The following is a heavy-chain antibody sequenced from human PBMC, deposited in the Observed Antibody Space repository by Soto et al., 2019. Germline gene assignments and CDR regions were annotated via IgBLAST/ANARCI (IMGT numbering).Heavy chain of an antibody. CDR3: ARDGGATTDDGFDI. CDR2: ISYDGSNK. Sequence: QVQLVESGGGMVQPGRSLRLSCAASGFTFSSYTMHWVRQAPGKGLEWVAVISYDGSNKYYADSVKGRFTISRDNSKNTLYLQMNSLRAEDTAVYYCARDGGATTDDGFDIWGQGTMVTVSS. J-gene: IGHJ3*02. D-gene: IGHD1-26*01. CDR1: GFTFSSYT. V-gene: IGHV3-30-3*01.